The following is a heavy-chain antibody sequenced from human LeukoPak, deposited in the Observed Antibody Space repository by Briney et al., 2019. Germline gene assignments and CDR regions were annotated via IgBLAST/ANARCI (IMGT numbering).Heavy chain of an antibody. CDR2: IYTSGST. CDR3: ARDRDGVAVAGTDY. V-gene: IGHV4-4*07. Sequence: SETLSLTCTVSGGSISSYYWSWIRQPAGKGLEWIGRIYTSGSTNYNPSLKSRVTMSVDTSKNQFSLKLSSVTAADTAAYYCARDRDGVAVAGTDYWGQGTLVTVSS. CDR1: GGSISSYY. J-gene: IGHJ4*02. D-gene: IGHD6-19*01.